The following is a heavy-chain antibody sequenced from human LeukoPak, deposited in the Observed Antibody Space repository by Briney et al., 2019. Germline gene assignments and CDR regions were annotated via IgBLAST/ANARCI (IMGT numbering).Heavy chain of an antibody. CDR1: GFTFSSYA. D-gene: IGHD6-19*01. CDR3: AKDPEYSSGWYVDY. CDR2: ILYDGSNE. V-gene: IGHV3-30*18. J-gene: IGHJ4*02. Sequence: GRSLRLSCAASGFTFSSYAMRWVRQAPGKGLEWVAVILYDGSNEYYADSVKGRFTISRDNSKNTLYLQMNSLRAEDTAVYYCAKDPEYSSGWYVDYWGQGTLVTVSS.